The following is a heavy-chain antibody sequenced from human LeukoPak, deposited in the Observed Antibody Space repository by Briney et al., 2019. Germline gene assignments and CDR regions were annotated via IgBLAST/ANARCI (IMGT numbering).Heavy chain of an antibody. CDR3: ARYCTSTSCAFEY. J-gene: IGHJ4*02. V-gene: IGHV3-23*01. CDR2: ISGSGGSP. Sequence: GRSLRLSCAASGFTFGNYAMTWVRQAPGEGLEWVSSISGSGGSPIYADSVKGRFTISRDNSKNTLYLQMNSLRAEDTAIYYCARYCTSTSCAFEYWGQGTLVTVSS. D-gene: IGHD2-2*01. CDR1: GFTFGNYA.